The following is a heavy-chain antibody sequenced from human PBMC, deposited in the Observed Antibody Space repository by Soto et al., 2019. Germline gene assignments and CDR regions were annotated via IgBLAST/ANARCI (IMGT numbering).Heavy chain of an antibody. J-gene: IGHJ5*02. D-gene: IGHD5-12*01. Sequence: ASVKVSCRASGYTFTSYGISWVRQAPGQGFEWMGWISAYNGNTNYAQKFQDRVTMTTDTSTTTAYMELSSLRSEDTAVYYCARASLIVARYNWFDPWGQGTLVTVSS. CDR2: ISAYNGNT. CDR1: GYTFTSYG. CDR3: ARASLIVARYNWFDP. V-gene: IGHV1-18*04.